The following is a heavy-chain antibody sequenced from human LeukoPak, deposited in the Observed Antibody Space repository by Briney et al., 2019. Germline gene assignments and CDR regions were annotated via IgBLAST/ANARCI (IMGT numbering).Heavy chain of an antibody. J-gene: IGHJ4*02. CDR1: GGSISSSSYY. D-gene: IGHD3-22*01. V-gene: IGHV4-39*01. Sequence: PSETLSLTCTVSGGSISSSSYYWGWIRQPPGKGLEWIGSIYYSGSTYYNPSLKSRVTISVDTSKNQFSLKLSSVTAADTAVYYCARLAFSYYYDSSGYPEHWGQGTLVTVSS. CDR2: IYYSGST. CDR3: ARLAFSYYYDSSGYPEH.